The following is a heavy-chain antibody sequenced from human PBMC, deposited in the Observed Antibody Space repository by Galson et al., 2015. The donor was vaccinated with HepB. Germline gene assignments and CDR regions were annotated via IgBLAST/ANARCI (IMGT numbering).Heavy chain of an antibody. CDR2: ISSGSTYI. CDR1: GFTFSSYS. D-gene: IGHD5-12*01. Sequence: SLRLSCAASGFTFSSYSMNWVRQAPGKGLEWVSSISSGSTYIYYADSVKGRFTVSRDNAKNSLYLQMNSLRAEDTAVYYCAIGDIVGPSHPFFFEYWGQGTPVTVSS. CDR3: AIGDIVGPSHPFFFEY. V-gene: IGHV3-21*01. J-gene: IGHJ4*02.